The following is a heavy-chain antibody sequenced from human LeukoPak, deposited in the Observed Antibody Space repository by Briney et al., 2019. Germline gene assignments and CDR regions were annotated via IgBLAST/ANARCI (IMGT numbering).Heavy chain of an antibody. CDR3: ARDKTGNCSGRSCYYYYGMDV. V-gene: IGHV3-21*01. J-gene: IGHJ6*02. D-gene: IGHD2-15*01. Sequence: PGGSLRLSCAASGFTFNTYWMSWARQAPGKGLEWVSFISVRSSYINYADSVKGRFTTSRDNAKNSLYLQMNSLRAEDTAVYYCARDKTGNCSGRSCYYYYGMDVWGQGTTVTVSS. CDR1: GFTFNTYW. CDR2: ISVRSSYI.